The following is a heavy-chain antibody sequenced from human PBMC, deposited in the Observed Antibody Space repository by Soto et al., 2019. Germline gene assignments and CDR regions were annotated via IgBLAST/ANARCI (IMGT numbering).Heavy chain of an antibody. V-gene: IGHV4-39*07. J-gene: IGHJ6*02. CDR2: IYYSGST. CDR1: GGSISSSSYY. D-gene: IGHD3-22*01. CDR3: ARDPLRTYGYDSSGYSYGLDV. Sequence: TSETLALTCTVSGGSISSSSYYWGWIRQPPGKGLEWIGSIYYSGSTYYNPSLKSRVTISVDTSKSQFSLKLSSVTAADTAVYYCARDPLRTYGYDSSGYSYGLDVWGPGTTVTVSS.